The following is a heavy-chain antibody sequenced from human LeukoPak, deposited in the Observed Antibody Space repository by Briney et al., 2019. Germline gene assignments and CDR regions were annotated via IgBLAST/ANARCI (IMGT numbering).Heavy chain of an antibody. CDR1: GFTFSTYD. Sequence: GGSLRLSCAASGFTFSTYDMHWVRQAAGKGLEWVSGIATTGDSYYSGSVKGRFTISSENAKNSLYLQMNSLRVGDTAVYYCARGADTGFDSWGQGTLVTVSS. J-gene: IGHJ5*01. CDR2: IATTGDS. CDR3: ARGADTGFDS. D-gene: IGHD3-22*01. V-gene: IGHV3-13*01.